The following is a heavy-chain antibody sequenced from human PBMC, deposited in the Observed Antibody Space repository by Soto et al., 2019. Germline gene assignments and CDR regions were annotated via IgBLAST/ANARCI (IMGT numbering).Heavy chain of an antibody. CDR2: ISAYNGNT. J-gene: IGHJ4*02. CDR3: ARDQGGSSYY. CDR1: GYTFTSYG. V-gene: IGHV1-18*01. D-gene: IGHD1-26*01. Sequence: QVKLVQSGAEVKKPGASVKVSCKASGYTFTSYGISRVRHAPGQGLEWMGWISAYNGNTSYAQKLQGRVTMTTDTSTSTSYMELRSLRSADTAVDYWARDQGGSSYYWGQGTLVTVSS.